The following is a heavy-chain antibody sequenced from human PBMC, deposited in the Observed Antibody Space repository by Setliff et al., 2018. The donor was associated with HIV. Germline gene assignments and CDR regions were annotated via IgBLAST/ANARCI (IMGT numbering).Heavy chain of an antibody. J-gene: IGHJ6*03. Sequence: GGSLRLSCEASGFPFSAYAFSWVRQAPGKGLEWVSTSGNGGIIVYTDSVKGRFTMSRDNSKNTLFLVLTSLRPEDTAVYYCAKGGLWFGELAFYYYYMGVWGKGTTVTVSS. CDR1: GFPFSAYA. CDR3: AKGGLWFGELAFYYYYMGV. D-gene: IGHD3-10*01. CDR2: SGNGGII. V-gene: IGHV3-23*01.